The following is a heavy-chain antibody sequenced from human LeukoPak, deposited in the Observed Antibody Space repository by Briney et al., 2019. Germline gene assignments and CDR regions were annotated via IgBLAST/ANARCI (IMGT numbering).Heavy chain of an antibody. CDR2: VNGRGATT. D-gene: IGHD7-27*01. V-gene: IGHV3-23*01. CDR1: GFTFSDYA. J-gene: IGHJ6*03. Sequence: GGSLRLSCAASGFASGFTFSDYAVSWVRQAPGKGPEWVAGVNGRGATTYYADSVRGRFTISRDNSKNTVYLQMISLGADDTAVYFCAKAPATGEGYYFYYMDVWGKGTTVTVSS. CDR3: AKAPATGEGYYFYYMDV.